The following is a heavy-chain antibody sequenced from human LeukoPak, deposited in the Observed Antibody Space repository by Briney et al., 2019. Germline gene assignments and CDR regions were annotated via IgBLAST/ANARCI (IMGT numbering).Heavy chain of an antibody. J-gene: IGHJ5*02. CDR1: GYTFTSYY. V-gene: IGHV1-46*01. Sequence: ASVKVSCKASGYTFTSYYMHWVRQAPGQGLEWMGVINPSGGSTSYAQKFQGRVTMTRDTSTSTVYMELSSLRSEDTAVYYCARELAYYDFWSGYYPSAWFDPWGQGTLVTVSS. CDR2: INPSGGST. CDR3: ARELAYYDFWSGYYPSAWFDP. D-gene: IGHD3-3*01.